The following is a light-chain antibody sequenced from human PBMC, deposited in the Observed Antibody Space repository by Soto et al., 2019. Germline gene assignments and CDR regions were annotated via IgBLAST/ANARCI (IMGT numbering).Light chain of an antibody. CDR2: IVS. CDR3: QQYGTSPWT. Sequence: PGERATLSCRATQSVSSNYLAWYQQKPGQAPRLLIYIVSRRATGIPDRFSGSGSGTDFTLTISRLEPEDFAVYYCQQYGTSPWTFGQGTKVEIK. V-gene: IGKV3-20*01. J-gene: IGKJ1*01. CDR1: QSVSSNY.